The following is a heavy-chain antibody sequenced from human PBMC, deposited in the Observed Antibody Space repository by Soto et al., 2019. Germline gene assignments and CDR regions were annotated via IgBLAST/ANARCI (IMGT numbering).Heavy chain of an antibody. CDR3: ARVPARAARPGFDY. CDR2: IYHSGST. D-gene: IGHD6-6*01. V-gene: IGHV4-4*02. CDR1: RGSISSSNW. J-gene: IGHJ4*02. Sequence: QVQLQESGPGLVKPSGTLSLTCAVSRGSISSSNWWSWVRQPPGKGLEGIGEIYHSGSTHYNPALKSRVNVSGDKSKNQFSLKLSSVTAADTAVYYCARVPARAARPGFDYWGQGTLVTVSS.